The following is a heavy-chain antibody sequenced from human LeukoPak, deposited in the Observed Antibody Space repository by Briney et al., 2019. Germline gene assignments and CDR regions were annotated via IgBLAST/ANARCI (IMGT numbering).Heavy chain of an antibody. J-gene: IGHJ4*02. V-gene: IGHV3-30*01. Sequence: GGSLRLSCAASGFTFRSYAMHWVRQAPGKRLEWVAIISYDGSNKYYADSVRGRFTISRDNSKNTLYLQMNSLRLEDTAVYYCARGYCSSTFCDLDFDYWGQGTLVTVSS. CDR1: GFTFRSYA. CDR2: ISYDGSNK. CDR3: ARGYCSSTFCDLDFDY. D-gene: IGHD2-2*01.